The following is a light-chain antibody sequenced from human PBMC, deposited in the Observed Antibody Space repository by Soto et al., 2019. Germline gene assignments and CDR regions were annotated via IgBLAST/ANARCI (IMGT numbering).Light chain of an antibody. CDR3: QQRSNWPTIT. CDR1: QRVSSD. J-gene: IGKJ5*01. V-gene: IGKV3-11*01. CDR2: GAS. Sequence: EIVLTQSPATLSLSPGERATLSCRSSQRVSSDLAWYQQKPGQAPRLLIYGASTRATGIPARFSSSGSGTEFTLTISSLQPDDFATYYCQQRSNWPTITFGQGTRLQIK.